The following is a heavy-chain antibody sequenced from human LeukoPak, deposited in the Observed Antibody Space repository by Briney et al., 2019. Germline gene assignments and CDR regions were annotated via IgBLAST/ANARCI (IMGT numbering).Heavy chain of an antibody. V-gene: IGHV1-2*02. CDR3: ALAYGSGLYHDY. CDR2: IHPNSGGT. D-gene: IGHD6-19*01. Sequence: GASVTVSCKASGYTFTDYYIHWVRQAPGPGLEWMGLIHPNSGGTKSAQKFQGRVTMTRDTSISTAYMDLSSLRSDDTAVYYCALAYGSGLYHDYWGQRTLVTVSS. J-gene: IGHJ4*02. CDR1: GYTFTDYY.